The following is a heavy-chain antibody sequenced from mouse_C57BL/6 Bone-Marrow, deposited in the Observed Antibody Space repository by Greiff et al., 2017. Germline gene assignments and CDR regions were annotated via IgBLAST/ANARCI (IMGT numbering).Heavy chain of an antibody. J-gene: IGHJ3*01. CDR2: IDPETGGT. CDR3: TRRRFYGSNPAWFAY. CDR1: GYTFTDYE. D-gene: IGHD1-1*01. V-gene: IGHV1-15*01. Sequence: VQLQQSGAELVRPGASVTLSCKASGYTFTDYEMHWVKQTPVHGLEWIGAIDPETGGTAYNQKFKGKAILTADKSSSTAYMGLRSLTSEDSAVYYGTRRRFYGSNPAWFAYWGQGTLVTVSA.